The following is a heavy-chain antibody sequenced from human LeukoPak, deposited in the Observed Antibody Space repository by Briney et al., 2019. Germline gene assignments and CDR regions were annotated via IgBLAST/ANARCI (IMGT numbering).Heavy chain of an antibody. J-gene: IGHJ6*03. V-gene: IGHV3-23*01. CDR2: ISRSGGTT. D-gene: IGHD2-15*01. Sequence: GGSLRLSCAASGFTFSSCDMTWVRQTPGKGLEWVALISRSGGTTYYADSVKGRFTISRDNSKNTLYLQMNSLRAEDTAEYYCAKRGGTESFYYYYYMDVWGKGTTVTVSS. CDR1: GFTFSSCD. CDR3: AKRGGTESFYYYYYMDV.